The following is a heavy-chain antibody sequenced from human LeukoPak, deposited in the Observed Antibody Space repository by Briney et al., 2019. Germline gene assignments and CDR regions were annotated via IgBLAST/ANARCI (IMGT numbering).Heavy chain of an antibody. CDR1: GGTFSSHA. Sequence: SVKVSCKASGGTFSSHAISWVRQAPGQGLEWMGGIIPIFGTANYAQKFQGRVTITTDESTSTAYMELSSLRSEDTAVYYCARGHYDFWSGYPSDYYYMDVWGKGTTVTVSS. J-gene: IGHJ6*03. CDR2: IIPIFGTA. CDR3: ARGHYDFWSGYPSDYYYMDV. D-gene: IGHD3-3*01. V-gene: IGHV1-69*05.